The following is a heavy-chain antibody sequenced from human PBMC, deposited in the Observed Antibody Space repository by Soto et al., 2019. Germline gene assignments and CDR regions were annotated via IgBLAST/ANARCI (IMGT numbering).Heavy chain of an antibody. CDR1: GFTFSSYA. CDR2: ISGSGSPT. CDR3: ATHLPNY. Sequence: GSLRLSCAASGFTFSSYAMTWVRQAPGRGLEWVSAISGSGSPTYYADSVKGRFTISRDNAKNTLYLQMNSLRAEDTAVYYCATHLPNYWGQGTLVTVSS. V-gene: IGHV3-23*01. J-gene: IGHJ4*02.